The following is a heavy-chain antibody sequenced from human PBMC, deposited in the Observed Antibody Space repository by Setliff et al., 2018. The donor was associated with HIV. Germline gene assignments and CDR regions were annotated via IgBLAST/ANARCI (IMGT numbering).Heavy chain of an antibody. Sequence: ASVKVSCKASGYTFTSYGISWVRQAPGQGLEWMGWINAYNGNTNFAQKLQGRVTMTSDTSTSTAYLELRSLSSDGTAVYYCARDNEAIGWFGDRPDHILLFWGQGTMVTVSS. J-gene: IGHJ3*01. CDR3: ARDNEAIGWFGDRPDHILLF. V-gene: IGHV1-18*01. CDR1: GYTFTSYG. D-gene: IGHD3-10*01. CDR2: INAYNGNT.